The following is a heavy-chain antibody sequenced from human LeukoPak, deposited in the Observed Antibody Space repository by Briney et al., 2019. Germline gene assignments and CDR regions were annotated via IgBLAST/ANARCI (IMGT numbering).Heavy chain of an antibody. V-gene: IGHV3-15*01. J-gene: IGHJ6*03. CDR2: IKSKNDGGPT. CDR3: TTCHYYYYYMNV. CDR1: GFIFSNAW. Sequence: GGSLRLSCAASGFIFSNAWLNGLLQAPGKGLEWVGRIKSKNDGGPTDYAAPVKGRFTISRDDSKNTLYLQMNSLKTEDTAVYYCTTCHYYYYYMNVWGKGTTVTVSS.